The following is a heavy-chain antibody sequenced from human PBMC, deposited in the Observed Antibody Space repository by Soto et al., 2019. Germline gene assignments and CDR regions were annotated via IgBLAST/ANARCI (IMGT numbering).Heavy chain of an antibody. CDR1: GYSFTSYW. CDR3: AVPSPSEWSAYYYYYYGMDV. CDR2: IDPSDSYT. J-gene: IGHJ6*02. D-gene: IGHD3-3*01. V-gene: IGHV5-10-1*01. Sequence: GESLKISCKGSGYSFTSYWISWVRQMPGKGLEWMGRIDPSDSYTNYSPSFQGHVTISADKSISTAYLQWSSLKASDTAMYYCAVPSPSEWSAYYYYYYGMDVWGQGTTVTVSS.